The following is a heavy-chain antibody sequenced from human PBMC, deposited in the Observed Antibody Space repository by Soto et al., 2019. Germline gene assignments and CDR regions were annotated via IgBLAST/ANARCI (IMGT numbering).Heavy chain of an antibody. D-gene: IGHD3-10*01. J-gene: IGHJ3*02. CDR2: IIPIFGTA. CDR1: GGTFSSYA. V-gene: IGHV1-69*13. Sequence: GASVKVSFKASGGTFSSYAISWVRQAPGQGLEWMGGIIPIFGTANYAQKFQGRVTITADESTSTAYMELSSLRSEDTAVYYCARDQWFGESRGAFDIWGQGTMVTVSS. CDR3: ARDQWFGESRGAFDI.